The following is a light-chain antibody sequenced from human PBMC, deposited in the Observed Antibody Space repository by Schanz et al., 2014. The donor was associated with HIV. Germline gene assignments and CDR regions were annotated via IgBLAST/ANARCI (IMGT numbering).Light chain of an antibody. CDR2: DAS. Sequence: EIVLTQSPGTLSLSPGERVTLSCRASQSVSSNLAWSQHKPGQAPRLLIYDASTRATGIPARFSGSGSGTEFTLTISSLQSEDFAVYYCQQYKNWPTFGQGTKVEIK. CDR1: QSVSSN. CDR3: QQYKNWPT. J-gene: IGKJ1*01. V-gene: IGKV3-15*01.